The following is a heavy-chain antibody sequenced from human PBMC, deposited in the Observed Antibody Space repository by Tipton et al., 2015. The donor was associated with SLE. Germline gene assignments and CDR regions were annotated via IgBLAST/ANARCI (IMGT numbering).Heavy chain of an antibody. V-gene: IGHV3-30*02. CDR2: IRYDGSNK. CDR3: AKTKFLASSGRNYFDY. Sequence: SGFTFSSYGMHWVRQAPGKGLEWVAFIRYDGSNKYYADSVKGRFTIPRDNSKNTLYLQMNSLRADDTAVYYCAKTKFLASSGRNYFDYWGLGTLVTVSS. D-gene: IGHD6-13*01. J-gene: IGHJ4*02. CDR1: GFTFSSYG.